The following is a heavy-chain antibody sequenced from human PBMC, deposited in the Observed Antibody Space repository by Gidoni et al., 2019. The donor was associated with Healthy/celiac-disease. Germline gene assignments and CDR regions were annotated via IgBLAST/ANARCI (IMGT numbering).Heavy chain of an antibody. D-gene: IGHD4-17*01. J-gene: IGHJ4*02. V-gene: IGHV3-7*03. Sequence: EVQLVESGGGWVQPGGSLRLSCAASGFTFSSYWMSWVRQAPGKGLEWVANIKQDGSEKYYVDSVKGRFTISRDNAKNSLYLQMNSLRAEDTAVYYCARNPAQLRAHFDYWGQGTLVTVSS. CDR2: IKQDGSEK. CDR1: GFTFSSYW. CDR3: ARNPAQLRAHFDY.